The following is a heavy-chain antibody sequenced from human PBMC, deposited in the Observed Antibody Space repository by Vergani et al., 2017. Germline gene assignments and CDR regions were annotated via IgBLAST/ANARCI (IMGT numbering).Heavy chain of an antibody. V-gene: IGHV3-21*01. J-gene: IGHJ4*02. CDR2: ISSSSSYI. D-gene: IGHD6-19*01. CDR1: GFTFSSYS. Sequence: EVQLVESGGGLVKPGGSLRLSCAASGFTFSSYSMNWVRQAPGKGLEWVSSISSSSSYIYYADSVKGRFTISRDNAKNSLYLQMNSLRAEDTDVYYCASAGYSSGWYGPSNDYWGQGTLVTVSS. CDR3: ASAGYSSGWYGPSNDY.